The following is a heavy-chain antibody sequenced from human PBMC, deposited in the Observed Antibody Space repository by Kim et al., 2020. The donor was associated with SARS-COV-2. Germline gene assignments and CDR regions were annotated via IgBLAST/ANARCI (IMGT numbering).Heavy chain of an antibody. CDR1: GGSISSYY. D-gene: IGHD4-17*01. CDR3: ARVVSDYGDPSLLFYY. Sequence: SETLSLTCTVSGGSISSYYWSWNRQPPGKGLEWIGYIYYSGSTNYNPSLKSRVTISVDTSKNQFSLKLSSVTASDTAVYYCARVVSDYGDPSLLFYYWGQGTLVTVSP. V-gene: IGHV4-59*01. CDR2: IYYSGST. J-gene: IGHJ4*02.